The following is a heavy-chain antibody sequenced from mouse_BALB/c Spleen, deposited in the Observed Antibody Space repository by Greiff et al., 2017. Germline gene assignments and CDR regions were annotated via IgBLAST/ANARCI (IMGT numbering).Heavy chain of an antibody. CDR3: ARGGPIYGNYGWFAY. CDR2: ISYSGST. V-gene: IGHV3-2*02. J-gene: IGHJ3*01. Sequence: EVNLVESGPGLVKPSQSLSLTCTVTGYSITSDYAWNWIRQFPGNKLEWMGYISYSGSTSYNPSLKSRISITRDTSKNQFFLQLNSVTTEDTATYYCARGGPIYGNYGWFAYWGQGTLVTVAA. D-gene: IGHD2-1*01. CDR1: GYSITSDYA.